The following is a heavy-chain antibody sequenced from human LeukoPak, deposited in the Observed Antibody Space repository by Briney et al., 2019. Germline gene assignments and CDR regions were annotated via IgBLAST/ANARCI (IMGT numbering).Heavy chain of an antibody. V-gene: IGHV3-9*03. CDR2: ISWNSGSI. J-gene: IGHJ3*02. D-gene: IGHD1-26*01. CDR1: GFAFDDYA. Sequence: GRSLRLSCAASGFAFDDYAMHWVRQAPGKGLEWVSGISWNSGSIGYADSVKGRFTISRDNAKNPLYLQMNSLRAEDMALYYCAKDIRWELLHAFDIWGQGTMVTVSS. CDR3: AKDIRWELLHAFDI.